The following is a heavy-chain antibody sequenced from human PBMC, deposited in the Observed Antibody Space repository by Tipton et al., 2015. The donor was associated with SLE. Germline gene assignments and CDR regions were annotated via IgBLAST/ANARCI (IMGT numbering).Heavy chain of an antibody. V-gene: IGHV4-59*08. Sequence: TLSLTCTVSGDSISNYYWSWIRQPPGKGLDWIGYIYNSGNTNYNPSLKSRVTISVDTAKNQFSLKLTSVTAADTAVYYCARGLLTWRGAVVGVDVWGQGTTVNVSS. CDR1: GDSISNYY. D-gene: IGHD2-21*01. J-gene: IGHJ6*02. CDR2: IYNSGNT. CDR3: ARGLLTWRGAVVGVDV.